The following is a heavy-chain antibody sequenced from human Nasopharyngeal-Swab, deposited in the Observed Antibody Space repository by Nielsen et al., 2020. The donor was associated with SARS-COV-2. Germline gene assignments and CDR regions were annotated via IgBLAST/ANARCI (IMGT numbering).Heavy chain of an antibody. CDR2: IYSGGST. D-gene: IGHD1-26*01. Sequence: GGSLRLSCAASGFTVSWKYMNWVRQAPGKGLDWVSLIYSGGSTYYADSVKGRFTISRDNSKNTLYLQMNSLRVEDTAVYYCAREYSGSYYFNFDYWGQGTLVTVSS. CDR3: AREYSGSYYFNFDY. V-gene: IGHV3-66*01. CDR1: GFTVSWKY. J-gene: IGHJ4*02.